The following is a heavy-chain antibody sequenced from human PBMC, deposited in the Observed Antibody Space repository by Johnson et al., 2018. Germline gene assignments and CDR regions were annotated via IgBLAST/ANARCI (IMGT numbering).Heavy chain of an antibody. CDR1: GFTFRSYG. D-gene: IGHD7-27*01. J-gene: IGHJ3*02. CDR3: ARETLNWGSVPDALDI. V-gene: IGHV3-33*01. CDR2: IWYDGKKK. Sequence: QVQLVESGGGVVQPGRSLRLSCVASGFTFRSYGMHWVRQAPGKGLEWVAVIWYDGKKKYYAESVKGRFTISRDNSKNTLYLQMNSLRAEDTAVYYCARETLNWGSVPDALDIWGKGQWSPSLQ.